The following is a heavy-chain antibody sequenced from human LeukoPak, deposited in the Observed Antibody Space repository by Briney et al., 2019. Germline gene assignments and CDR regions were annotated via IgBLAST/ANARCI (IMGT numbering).Heavy chain of an antibody. D-gene: IGHD2/OR15-2a*01. CDR3: PRVRNSNNGWGPFDI. V-gene: IGHV1-18*01. Sequence: GASVNVSCKSFGYTFGTSSISWVRQAPGQRLEWMGWISPNNGNTQYAQGVQDRVTMTTDTYSSTATVELKSLRADHRAGYYCPRVRNSNNGWGPFDIWGQGTMVTVSS. CDR2: ISPNNGNT. J-gene: IGHJ3*02. CDR1: GYTFGTSS.